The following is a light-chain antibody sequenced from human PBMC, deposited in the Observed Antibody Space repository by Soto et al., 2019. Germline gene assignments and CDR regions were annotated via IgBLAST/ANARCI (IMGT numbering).Light chain of an antibody. CDR1: QTVGSD. CDR3: QHYKTWPLA. J-gene: IGKJ1*01. Sequence: EIVMTQSPATLSVSPGERAALSCIASQTVGSDLAWYQQRPGQPPRLLVYGAATRATGVPARFSGSGSGTEFTLTISSLQSEDFAVYYCQHYKTWPLAFGQGTKVPTK. V-gene: IGKV3-15*01. CDR2: GAA.